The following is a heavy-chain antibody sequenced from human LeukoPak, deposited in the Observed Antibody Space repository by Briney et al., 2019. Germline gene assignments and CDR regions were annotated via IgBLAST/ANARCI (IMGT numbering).Heavy chain of an antibody. J-gene: IGHJ3*02. CDR1: GVIFNNFA. D-gene: IGHD3-22*01. CDR3: AKQLGYYYDSSLDAFDI. Sequence: GGSLRLSCAPSGVIFNNFAFHWVRQAPGEGLEWIAAVSYDGSNKYYADSVRGRLTISRDNSKNTLYLQMNSLRAEDTAVYYCAKQLGYYYDSSLDAFDIWGQGTMVTVSS. V-gene: IGHV3-30-3*02. CDR2: VSYDGSNK.